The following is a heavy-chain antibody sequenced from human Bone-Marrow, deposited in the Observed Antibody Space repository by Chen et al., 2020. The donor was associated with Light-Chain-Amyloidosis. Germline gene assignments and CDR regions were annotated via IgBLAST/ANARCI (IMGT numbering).Heavy chain of an antibody. J-gene: IGHJ4*02. CDR1: GFTFSKYW. CDR2: IKEDGSTR. D-gene: IGHD2-2*01. Sequence: EVLLVQSGGGLVQPGGSLRLSCEASGFTFSKYWMTWVRQAPGEGLEWVANIKEDGSTRYYADSVKARFTISRDNAENSLFLQMDSLRAEDTAVYYCAREDCSSNNCPFDYWGQGILVTVSS. CDR3: AREDCSSNNCPFDY. V-gene: IGHV3-7*01.